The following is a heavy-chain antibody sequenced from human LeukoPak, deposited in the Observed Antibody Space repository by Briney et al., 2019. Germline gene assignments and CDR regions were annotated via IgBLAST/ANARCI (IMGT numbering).Heavy chain of an antibody. D-gene: IGHD3-22*01. Sequence: PGASVRVSCKASGGTFSSYTISWVRQGPGQGLEWMGRIIPILGIANYAQKFQGRVTITADKSTSTAYMELSSLRSEDTAVYYCARGEYYYDSSGPEGYYYYYGMDVWGQGTTVTVSS. J-gene: IGHJ6*02. CDR1: GGTFSSYT. CDR3: ARGEYYYDSSGPEGYYYYYGMDV. V-gene: IGHV1-69*02. CDR2: IIPILGIA.